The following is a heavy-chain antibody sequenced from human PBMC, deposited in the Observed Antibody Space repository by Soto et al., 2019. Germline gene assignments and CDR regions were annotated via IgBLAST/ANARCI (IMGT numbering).Heavy chain of an antibody. V-gene: IGHV1-3*01. CDR3: ARDLGGWPDY. D-gene: IGHD6-19*01. CDR2: INAGNGNT. Sequence: QVQLVQSGAAVKKPGASVKVSCKASGYTFTSYAIHWVRQAPGQRLEWMGWINAGNGNTKYSQKFQDGVTITRDTSASTAYMELSSLRSEDTAVYYCARDLGGWPDYWGQGTLVTVSS. CDR1: GYTFTSYA. J-gene: IGHJ4*02.